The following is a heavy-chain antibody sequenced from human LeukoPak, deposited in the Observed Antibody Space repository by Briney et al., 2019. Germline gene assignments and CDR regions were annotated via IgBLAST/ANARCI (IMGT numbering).Heavy chain of an antibody. D-gene: IGHD6-13*01. CDR3: TTERYSSSWYYYYMDV. CDR2: IKSKTDGGTT. CDR1: GFTFSNAW. Sequence: GGSLRLSCAASGFTFSNAWMSWVRQAPGKGLEWVGRIKSKTDGGTTDYAAPVKGRFTISRDDSKNTLYLQMNSLKTEDTAVYYCTTERYSSSWYYYYMDVWGKGTTVTISS. V-gene: IGHV3-15*01. J-gene: IGHJ6*03.